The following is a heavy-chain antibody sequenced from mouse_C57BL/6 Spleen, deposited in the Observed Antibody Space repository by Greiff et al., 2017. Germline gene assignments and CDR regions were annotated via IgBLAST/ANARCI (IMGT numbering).Heavy chain of an antibody. V-gene: IGHV1-81*01. CDR2: IYPRSGNT. CDR3: ANGNYDWFAY. D-gene: IGHD2-1*01. CDR1: GYTFTSYG. J-gene: IGHJ3*01. Sequence: QVQLKESGAELARPGASVKLSCKASGYTFTSYGISWVKQRTGQGLEWIGEIYPRSGNTYYNEKFKGKDTLTADKSSSTAYMELRSLTSEDSAVYFCANGNYDWFAYWGQGTLVTVSA.